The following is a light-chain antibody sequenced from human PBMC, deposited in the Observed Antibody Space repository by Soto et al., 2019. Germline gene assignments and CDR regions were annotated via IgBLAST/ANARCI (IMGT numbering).Light chain of an antibody. CDR3: SSYAGSSSNSYV. CDR2: EVS. V-gene: IGLV2-8*01. J-gene: IGLJ1*01. CDR1: SSDVGDYNH. Sequence: QSALTQTPSASGSPGQSVTISCTGTSSDVGDYNHVSWYQQHSGKAPKLMIYEVSKRPSGVPDRFSGSKSGNTASLTVSGLQAEDEADYYCSSYAGSSSNSYVFGTGTKVTVL.